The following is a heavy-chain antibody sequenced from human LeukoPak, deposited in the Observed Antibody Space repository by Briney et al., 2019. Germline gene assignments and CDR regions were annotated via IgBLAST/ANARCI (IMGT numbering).Heavy chain of an antibody. J-gene: IGHJ3*02. CDR3: AKFDGGDGRANDAFDI. CDR2: ISGSGGST. V-gene: IGHV3-23*01. Sequence: GGSLRLSCAASGFTFSSYAMSWVRQAPGKGLEWVSAISGSGGSTYYADSVKGRFTISRDNSKNTLYLQMNSLRAEDTAVYYCAKFDGGDGRANDAFDIWGQGTMVTVSS. CDR1: GFTFSSYA.